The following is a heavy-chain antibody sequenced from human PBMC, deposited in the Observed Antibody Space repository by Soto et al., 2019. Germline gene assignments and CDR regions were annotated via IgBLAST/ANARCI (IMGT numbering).Heavy chain of an antibody. J-gene: IGHJ4*02. V-gene: IGHV1-18*04. CDR2: VNSYDGTT. Sequence: QVQLDQSAPELQRPGDSVKVSCKTSGYTFTSYPYSWVRQAPGQGLEWMGWVNSYDGTTKVAQQFRDRITLTADKSAATVFMELRRLTSDDTAVYYCAREYYGTTTWIDYWGQGTLVAVSS. D-gene: IGHD1-7*01. CDR3: AREYYGTTTWIDY. CDR1: GYTFTSYP.